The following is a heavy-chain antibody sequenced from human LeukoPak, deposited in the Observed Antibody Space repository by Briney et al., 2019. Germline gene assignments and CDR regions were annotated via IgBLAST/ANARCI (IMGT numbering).Heavy chain of an antibody. CDR1: GFTFSTYT. D-gene: IGHD3-10*01. CDR2: VSGDGYST. V-gene: IGHV3-23*01. CDR3: AKDFGRNLGGPGY. Sequence: GGSLRLSCAASGFTFSTYTMAWVREAPGGGLEWVSGVSGDGYSTYYADSVKGRFAIARDNPKSTLYLQMNSLRAEDTAVYYCAKDFGRNLGGPGYWGRGTRVTVSS. J-gene: IGHJ4*02.